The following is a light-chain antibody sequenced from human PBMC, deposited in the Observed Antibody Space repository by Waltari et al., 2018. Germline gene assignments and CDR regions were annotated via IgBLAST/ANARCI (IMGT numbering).Light chain of an antibody. V-gene: IGKV1-5*03. CDR1: QDISTW. J-gene: IGKJ1*01. CDR2: KAIKVS. Sequence: DIQMTQSPSTVSASVGDRVTITCRASQDISTWLAWYQQKPERAPKLLFYKAIKVSTLEGGVPPRFSGSGSGTEFTLTISSLQPDDFATYYCQQFDTYPWTFGQGTKVEIK. CDR3: QQFDTYPWT.